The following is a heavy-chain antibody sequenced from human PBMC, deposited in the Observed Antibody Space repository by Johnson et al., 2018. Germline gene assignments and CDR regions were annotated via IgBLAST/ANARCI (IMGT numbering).Heavy chain of an antibody. V-gene: IGHV4-4*07. J-gene: IGHJ6*02. Sequence: QVQLQESGPGLVKPSETLSLTCTVSGGSISSYYWSWIRQPAGKGLEWIGRIYTSGSTNYNPSLKSRVTMSVDTSTNQFSLKLSSVTAPDTAVDYCARDSLFYDFWGGYYLDYYYYGMDVWGHGTTVTVSS. CDR1: GGSISSYY. CDR3: ARDSLFYDFWGGYYLDYYYYGMDV. D-gene: IGHD3-3*01. CDR2: IYTSGST.